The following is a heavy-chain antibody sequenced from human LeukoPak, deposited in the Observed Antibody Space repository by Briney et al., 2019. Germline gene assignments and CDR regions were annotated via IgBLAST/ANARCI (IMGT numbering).Heavy chain of an antibody. CDR1: GFTFSSYE. V-gene: IGHV3-48*03. CDR3: ARFFGYGSFDY. D-gene: IGHD3-10*01. J-gene: IGHJ4*02. CDR2: ISSSGSTI. Sequence: GGSLRLSCAASGFTFSSYEMNWVRQAPGKGLEWVSYISSSGSTIYYADSVKGRFTISRDNAKNSLYLQMNSLRAEDTAVYDCARFFGYGSFDYWGQGTLVTVSS.